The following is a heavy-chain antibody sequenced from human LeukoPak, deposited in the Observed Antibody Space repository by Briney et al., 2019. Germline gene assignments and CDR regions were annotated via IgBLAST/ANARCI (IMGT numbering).Heavy chain of an antibody. CDR2: IYYSGST. V-gene: IGHV4-59*01. Sequence: PSETLSLTCTVSGGSISSYYWSWIRQPPGKGLEWIGYIYYSGSTNYNPSLKSRVTISVDTSKNQFSLKLSSVTAADTAVYYCAREGTGAGWVGWFDPWGQGTLVTVSS. J-gene: IGHJ5*02. CDR1: GGSISSYY. CDR3: AREGTGAGWVGWFDP. D-gene: IGHD6-19*01.